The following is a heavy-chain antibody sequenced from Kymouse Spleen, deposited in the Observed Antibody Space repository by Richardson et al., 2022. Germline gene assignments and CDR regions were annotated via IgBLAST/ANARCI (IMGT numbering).Heavy chain of an antibody. D-gene: IGHD3-16*02. J-gene: IGHJ6*02. V-gene: IGHV7-4-1*01. Sequence: QVQLVQSGSELKKPGASVKVSCKASGYTFTSYAMNWVRQAPGQGLEWMGWINTNTGNPTYAQGFTGRFVFSLDTSVSTAYLQICSLKAEDTAVYYCARDDYVWGSYGYYYYYYGMDVWGQGTTVTVSS. CDR3: ARDDYVWGSYGYYYYYYGMDV. CDR1: GYTFTSYA. CDR2: INTNTGNP.